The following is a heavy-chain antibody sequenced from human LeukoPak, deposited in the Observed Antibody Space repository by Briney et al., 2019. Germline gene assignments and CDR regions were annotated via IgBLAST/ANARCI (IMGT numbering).Heavy chain of an antibody. J-gene: IGHJ4*02. V-gene: IGHV3-21*01. CDR2: ISSTSSYI. Sequence: PGGSLRLSCAASGFTFSNYVMNWVRQAPGKGREWVSAISSTSSYIYYADSGKGRFTISRDNAKNSLYLQMNSLRAEDTAAYYCARGLCGGDCYSDWGQGTLVTVSS. CDR3: ARGLCGGDCYSD. CDR1: GFTFSNYV. D-gene: IGHD2-21*02.